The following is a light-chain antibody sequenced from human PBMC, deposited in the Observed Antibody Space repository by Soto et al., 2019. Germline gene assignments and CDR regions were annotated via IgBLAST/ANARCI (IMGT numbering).Light chain of an antibody. J-gene: IGKJ3*01. CDR1: QSVASN. Sequence: EVVMTQSPATLSVSPGERATLSCRASQSVASNLAWYQQKPGQAPRLLIYDASTWATGIPARFSGSGSGTGFTLTISSLQSEDFAVYFCQQYNNWPFTFGPGTKVDIK. CDR2: DAS. CDR3: QQYNNWPFT. V-gene: IGKV3-15*01.